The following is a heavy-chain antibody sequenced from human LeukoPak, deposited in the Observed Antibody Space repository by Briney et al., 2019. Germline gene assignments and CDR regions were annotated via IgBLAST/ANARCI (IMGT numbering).Heavy chain of an antibody. V-gene: IGHV4-61*09. Sequence: PSQTLSLTCTVSGGSISSGSHYWSWIRQPAGKGLEWIGHIYTSGSTNYNPFLKSRVTISVDTSENQFSLKLSSVTAADTAVYYCAREPSLVAIHHWRQATLVTVSS. CDR3: AREPSLVAIHH. CDR2: IYTSGST. J-gene: IGHJ5*02. D-gene: IGHD5-12*01. CDR1: GGSISSGSHY.